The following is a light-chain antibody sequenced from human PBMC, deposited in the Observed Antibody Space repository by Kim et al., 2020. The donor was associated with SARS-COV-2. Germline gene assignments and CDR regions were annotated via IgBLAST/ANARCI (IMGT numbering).Light chain of an antibody. CDR3: QQNYSILYT. CDR2: AAS. Sequence: DIQMTQSPSSLSASVGDRVTITCRASQSISNSLNWYQQKPGKAPKLLIYAASSLQSGVPSRFSGSGSGTDFTLTISSLQPEDFATYYCQQNYSILYTFGRGTKLEI. V-gene: IGKV1-39*01. CDR1: QSISNS. J-gene: IGKJ2*01.